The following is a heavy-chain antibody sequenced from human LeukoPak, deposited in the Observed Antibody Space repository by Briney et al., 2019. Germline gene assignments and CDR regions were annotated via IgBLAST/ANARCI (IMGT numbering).Heavy chain of an antibody. V-gene: IGHV5-51*01. D-gene: IGHD3-9*01. CDR1: GDSFTTYW. Sequence: GVSLKISCKGSGDSFTTYWIAWVRQMPGKGLEWMGIIYPGDSDTRYSPSFQGQVTISADKSISTAYLQWSSLKASDTAMYYCARHDEDYDILSRWGQGTLVTVSS. CDR3: ARHDEDYDILSR. CDR2: IYPGDSDT. J-gene: IGHJ4*02.